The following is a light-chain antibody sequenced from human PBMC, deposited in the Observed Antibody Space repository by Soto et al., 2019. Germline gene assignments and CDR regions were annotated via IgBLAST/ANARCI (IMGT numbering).Light chain of an antibody. CDR1: QSISRS. CDR3: QQYASYWT. Sequence: TQMTQSPSTLSASVGDRVTITCRASQSISRSLAWYQQKPGKAPNLLIYDASNLEGGVPSRFSGSGAGTDFTLTISRLQPDDVASYYCQQYASYWTFGQGTKVEIE. J-gene: IGKJ1*01. CDR2: DAS. V-gene: IGKV1-5*01.